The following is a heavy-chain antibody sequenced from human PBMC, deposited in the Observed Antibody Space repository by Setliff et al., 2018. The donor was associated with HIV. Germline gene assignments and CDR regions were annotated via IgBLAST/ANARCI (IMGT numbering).Heavy chain of an antibody. CDR2: IDPNGGVQYYAT. Sequence: PGGSLRLSCAASGFTFGTHRMSWVRHSPEKGLEWVANIDPNGGVQYYATAYAASVRGRFTISRDDSKNMAYLHINSLQTDDTATYYCMRYAPQGNWGQGTLVTVSS. V-gene: IGHV3-73*01. D-gene: IGHD2-8*01. CDR1: GFTFGTHR. CDR3: MRYAPQGN. J-gene: IGHJ4*02.